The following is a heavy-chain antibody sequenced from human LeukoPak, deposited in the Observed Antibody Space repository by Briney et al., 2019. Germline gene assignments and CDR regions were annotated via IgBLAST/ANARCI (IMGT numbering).Heavy chain of an antibody. CDR1: RFRFSSYG. D-gene: IGHD6-6*01. CDR2: IRYDGSQK. Sequence: GGSLRLSCAASRFRFSSYGMHWVRQAPGKGLEWVTFIRYDGSQKYYADSVKGRFTISRDNSKNTLYLQMNSLRAEDTAVYYCAKDPRGSSSSVRYYYYYMDVWGKGTTVTVSS. CDR3: AKDPRGSSSSVRYYYYYMDV. J-gene: IGHJ6*03. V-gene: IGHV3-30*02.